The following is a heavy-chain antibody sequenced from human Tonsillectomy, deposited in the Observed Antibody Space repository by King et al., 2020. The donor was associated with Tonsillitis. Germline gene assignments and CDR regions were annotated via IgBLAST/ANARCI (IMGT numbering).Heavy chain of an antibody. CDR2: INPNSGST. V-gene: IGHV1-2*02. CDR1: GYSFTGFY. D-gene: IGHD2-15*01. CDR3: PPQFGTFDV. J-gene: IGHJ3*01. Sequence: QLVQSGAEVKKPGASVKVSCQTSGYSFTGFYLHWVRQAPGRGLEWMGWINPNSGSTNYAQKFQGRVTMTRDTSISTAYMDLSSLTSDDTAVYFCPPQFGTFDVWGQGAMVTVSS.